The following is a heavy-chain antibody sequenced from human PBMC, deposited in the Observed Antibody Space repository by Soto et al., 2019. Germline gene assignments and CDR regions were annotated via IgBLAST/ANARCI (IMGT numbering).Heavy chain of an antibody. V-gene: IGHV4-30-2*01. J-gene: IGHJ6*02. CDR1: GGSISSGCYS. D-gene: IGHD3-16*01. CDR3: ARTFYQDYYYGMDV. Sequence: PSETLSLTCAVSGGSISSGCYSWGWIRQPPGKGLEWIGYIYHSGSTYYNPSLKSRVTISVDRSKNQFSLKLSSVTTADTAVYYCARTFYQDYYYGMDVWGQGTTVTVSS. CDR2: IYHSGST.